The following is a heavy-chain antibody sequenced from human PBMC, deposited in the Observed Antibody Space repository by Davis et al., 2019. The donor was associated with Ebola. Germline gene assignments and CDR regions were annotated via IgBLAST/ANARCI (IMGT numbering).Heavy chain of an antibody. Sequence: SETLSLTCTVSAGSTTSYYWSRIRQPPGQRLECIRYIYYSGSTNYNPSLKSRVTISVDTSKNQFSLKLSSVTAADRAVYYCAKWAGYRFDNWGQGTLVTVSS. CDR3: AKWAGYRFDN. CDR1: AGSTTSYY. CDR2: IYYSGST. D-gene: IGHD5-12*01. J-gene: IGHJ4*02. V-gene: IGHV4-59*01.